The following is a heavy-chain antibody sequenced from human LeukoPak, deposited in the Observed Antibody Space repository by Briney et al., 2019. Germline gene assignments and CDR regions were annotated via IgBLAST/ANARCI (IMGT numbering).Heavy chain of an antibody. CDR3: ARRVLQGSFDY. V-gene: IGHV1-46*01. Sequence: ASVKVSCTASGYSFISYYIHWVRQAPGQGLEWMGIINPSGGSTTYAQKFQGRVTMTRDTSTSTVYMELSSLRSEDTAVYYCARRVLQGSFDYWGQGTLVTVSS. D-gene: IGHD3-10*01. J-gene: IGHJ4*02. CDR2: INPSGGST. CDR1: GYSFISYY.